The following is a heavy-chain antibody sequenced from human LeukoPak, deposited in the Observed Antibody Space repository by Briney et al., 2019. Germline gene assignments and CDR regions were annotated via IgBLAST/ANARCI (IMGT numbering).Heavy chain of an antibody. CDR3: ARGFLRVSTYYYDSSGYYFDY. Sequence: SVKVSCKASGGTFSSYAISWVRQAPGQGLEWIGGIIPIFGTANYAQKFQGRVTITADESTRTAYMELSSLSSEDTAVYYCARGFLRVSTYYYDSSGYYFDYWGQGTLVTVSS. CDR2: IIPIFGTA. D-gene: IGHD3-22*01. V-gene: IGHV1-69*13. CDR1: GGTFSSYA. J-gene: IGHJ4*02.